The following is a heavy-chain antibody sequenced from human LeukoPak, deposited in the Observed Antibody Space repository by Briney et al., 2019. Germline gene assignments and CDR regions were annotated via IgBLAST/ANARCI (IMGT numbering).Heavy chain of an antibody. Sequence: SETLSLTCTVSGDSVSSSSYHWAWIRQPPGKGLEWIGSIYYSGSTFYSPSLKSRVTISLATSNTQFSLRLSSVTAADTAVYYCAPEVVVISARWFDPWGQGTLVTVSS. J-gene: IGHJ5*02. CDR1: GDSVSSSSYH. CDR2: IYYSGST. V-gene: IGHV4-39*07. D-gene: IGHD3-22*01. CDR3: APEVVVISARWFDP.